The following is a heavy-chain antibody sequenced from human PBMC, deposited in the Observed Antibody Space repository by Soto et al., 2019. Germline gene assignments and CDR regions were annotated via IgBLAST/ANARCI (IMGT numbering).Heavy chain of an antibody. D-gene: IGHD1-1*01. V-gene: IGHV4-30-4*01. J-gene: IGHJ5*02. CDR1: GGSISSGDYY. Sequence: SETLSLTCTVSGGSISSGDYYWSWIRQPPGKGLEWIGYIYYSGSTYYNPSLKSRVTISVDTSKNQFSLKLSSVTAADTAVYYCARVVEMATTERFDPWGQGTLVTVSS. CDR2: IYYSGST. CDR3: ARVVEMATTERFDP.